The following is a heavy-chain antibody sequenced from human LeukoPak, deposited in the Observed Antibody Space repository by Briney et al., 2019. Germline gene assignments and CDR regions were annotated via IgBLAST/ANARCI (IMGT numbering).Heavy chain of an antibody. Sequence: GASVKVSCKASGYTFTNFAIHWVRQAPGQSLEWMGWITAANGNTKYSQKFQGRVTITRDTSASTAYLELTGLTSDDTALYYCARSKGGDTYCPGYWGQGTLVTVSS. CDR3: ARSKGGDTYCPGY. J-gene: IGHJ4*02. D-gene: IGHD2-21*02. V-gene: IGHV1-3*01. CDR2: ITAANGNT. CDR1: GYTFTNFA.